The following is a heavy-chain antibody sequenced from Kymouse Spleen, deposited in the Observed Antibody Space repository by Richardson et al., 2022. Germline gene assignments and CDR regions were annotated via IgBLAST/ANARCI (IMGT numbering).Heavy chain of an antibody. Sequence: EVQLVESGGGVVRPGGSLRLSCAASGFTFDDYGMSWVRQAPGKGLEWVSGINWNGGSTGYADSVKGRFTISRDNAKNSLYLQMNSLRAEDTALYYCARDRITIFGVVTDAFDIWGQGTMVTVSS. V-gene: IGHV3-20*d01. CDR1: GFTFDDYG. J-gene: IGHJ3*02. D-gene: IGHD3-3*01. CDR3: ARDRITIFGVVTDAFDI. CDR2: INWNGGST.